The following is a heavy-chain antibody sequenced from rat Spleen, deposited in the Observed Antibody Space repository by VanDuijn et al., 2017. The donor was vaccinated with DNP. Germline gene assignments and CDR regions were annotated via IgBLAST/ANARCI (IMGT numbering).Heavy chain of an antibody. CDR1: GFTFINYW. V-gene: IGHV5-31*01. D-gene: IGHD1-4*01. J-gene: IGHJ2*01. CDR2: IANSGGNS. Sequence: EVQLVESGGDLVQPGGSLKLSCVASGFTFINYWMTWIRQVPGKGLEWVASIANSGGNSYYPDSVKGRFTISRDNAKSTIYLQMNSLRSEEMATYYCARHVLPLRVWDYWGQGVMVTVSS. CDR3: ARHVLPLRVWDY.